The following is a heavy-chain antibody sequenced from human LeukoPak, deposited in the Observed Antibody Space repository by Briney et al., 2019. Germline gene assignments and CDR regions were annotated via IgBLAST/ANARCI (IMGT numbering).Heavy chain of an antibody. CDR1: GGSISSRSYY. J-gene: IGHJ4*02. D-gene: IGHD2-15*01. Sequence: SETLSLTCSVSGGSISSRSYYWGWIRQPPGKGLEWIGSIYYTESTYYNPSLRSRVTISVDTSKNQFSLKLSSVTAADTVVYYCARVLRYCSGGSCLPVVSGLDYWGQGTLVTVSS. CDR2: IYYTEST. V-gene: IGHV4-39*07. CDR3: ARVLRYCSGGSCLPVVSGLDY.